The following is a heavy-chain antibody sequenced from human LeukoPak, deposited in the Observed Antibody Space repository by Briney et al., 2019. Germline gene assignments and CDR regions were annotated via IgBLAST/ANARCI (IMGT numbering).Heavy chain of an antibody. CDR2: IYSGGST. CDR1: GFTVSSNY. CDR3: ARVKGRGSYYFDY. V-gene: IGHV3-53*01. D-gene: IGHD1-26*01. Sequence: GSLRLSCAASGFTVSSNYMSWVRQAPGKGLEWVSVIYSGGSTYYADSVKGRFTISRDNSKNTLYLQMNSLRAEDTAVYYCARVKGRGSYYFDYWGQGTLVTVSS. J-gene: IGHJ4*02.